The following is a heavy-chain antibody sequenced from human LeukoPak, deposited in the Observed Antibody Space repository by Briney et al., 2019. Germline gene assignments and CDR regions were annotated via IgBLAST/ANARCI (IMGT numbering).Heavy chain of an antibody. CDR1: GFTFSSYE. D-gene: IGHD4-23*01. CDR2: ISSSGSSI. Sequence: PGGSLRLPCAASGFTFSSYEMNWVRQAPGKGLEWVSYISSSGSSIYYADSVKGRFTISRDNAKNSLYLQMNSLRAEDTAVYYCARDPYSGNSDSDYFDYWGQGTLVTVSS. CDR3: ARDPYSGNSDSDYFDY. V-gene: IGHV3-48*03. J-gene: IGHJ4*02.